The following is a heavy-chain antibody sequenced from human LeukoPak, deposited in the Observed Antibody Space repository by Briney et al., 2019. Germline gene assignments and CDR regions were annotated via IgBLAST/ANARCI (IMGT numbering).Heavy chain of an antibody. J-gene: IGHJ4*02. CDR1: GFTFSSYS. CDR3: ARDSHLLNYYDSNPLDY. Sequence: PGGSLRLSCAASGFTFSSYSMNWVRQAPGKGLEWVSSISSSSSYIYYADSVKGRFTISRDNAKNSLYLQMNSLRAEDTAVYYCARDSHLLNYYDSNPLDYWGQGTLVTVSS. V-gene: IGHV3-21*04. D-gene: IGHD3-22*01. CDR2: ISSSSSYI.